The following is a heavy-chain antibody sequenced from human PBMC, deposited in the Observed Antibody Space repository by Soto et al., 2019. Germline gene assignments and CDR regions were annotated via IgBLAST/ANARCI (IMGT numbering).Heavy chain of an antibody. CDR3: ARVGPMVRGVDKYGMDV. CDR1: GGTFSSYA. Sequence: QVQLVQSGAEVKKPGSSLKVSCKSSGGTFSSYALSWVRQAPGQGLEWVGGIIPMFGTANYAQKFQGRVTITADESTSTAYMELSSLRSEDTAVYYCARVGPMVRGVDKYGMDVWGQGTTVTVSS. V-gene: IGHV1-69*12. CDR2: IIPMFGTA. D-gene: IGHD3-10*01. J-gene: IGHJ6*02.